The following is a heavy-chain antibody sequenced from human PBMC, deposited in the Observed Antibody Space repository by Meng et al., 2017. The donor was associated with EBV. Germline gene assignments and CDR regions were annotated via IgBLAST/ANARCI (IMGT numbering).Heavy chain of an antibody. Sequence: GPLQESGPGRVKPPEPLSPTGTVSRASVSGGTYHWSWIRQPPGKELEWIGYIYDGGTTIYNPSLKSRVTILVDASKNQFSLKLSSVTTADTAVYYCAKSRSSTPGVVDYWGQGTLVTVSS. V-gene: IGHV4-61*01. CDR1: RASVSGGTYH. CDR2: IYDGGTT. CDR3: AKSRSSTPGVVDY. D-gene: IGHD3-10*01. J-gene: IGHJ4*02.